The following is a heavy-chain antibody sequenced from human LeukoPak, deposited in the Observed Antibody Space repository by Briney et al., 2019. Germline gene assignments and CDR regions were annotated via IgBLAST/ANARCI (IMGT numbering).Heavy chain of an antibody. Sequence: PGGPLRLSCAASGFTFSSYSMNWVRQAPGKGVEWASVIYSGGSTYYADSVKGRFTISRDNSKNTLYLQMNSLRDDETAVYYCASVRDSSGWYGYHYYYMDVWGEGTTVTVSS. CDR2: IYSGGST. CDR1: GFTFSSYS. CDR3: ASVRDSSGWYGYHYYYMDV. D-gene: IGHD6-19*01. J-gene: IGHJ6*03. V-gene: IGHV3-66*02.